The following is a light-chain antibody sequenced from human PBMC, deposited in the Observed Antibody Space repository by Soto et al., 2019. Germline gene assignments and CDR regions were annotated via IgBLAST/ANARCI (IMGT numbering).Light chain of an antibody. J-gene: IGKJ5*01. V-gene: IGKV1-9*01. Sequence: DIQLTQSPSFLSASVGDRVTITCRASQGISSYLAWYQQKPGKAPKLLIYAASTLQSGVPSRFSGSGSGTEFTLTISSLQPEDFATYYCQQLNSNLPITFGQGTRLEIK. CDR1: QGISSY. CDR2: AAS. CDR3: QQLNSNLPIT.